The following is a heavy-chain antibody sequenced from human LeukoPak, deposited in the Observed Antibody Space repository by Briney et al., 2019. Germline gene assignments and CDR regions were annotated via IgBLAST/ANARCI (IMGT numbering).Heavy chain of an antibody. CDR3: ARLGSGISDY. CDR2: FYYSGST. Sequence: PSETLSLTCTVSGGSISSYYWSWIRQPPRKELEWIGYFYYSGSTNYNPSLKSRVTISVDTSKNQFSLKLSSVTAADTAVYYCARLGSGISDYWGQGTLVTVSS. J-gene: IGHJ4*02. D-gene: IGHD1-14*01. CDR1: GGSISSYY. V-gene: IGHV4-59*08.